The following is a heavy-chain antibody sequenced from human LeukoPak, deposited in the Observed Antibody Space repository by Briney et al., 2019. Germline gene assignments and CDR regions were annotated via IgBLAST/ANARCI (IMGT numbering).Heavy chain of an antibody. CDR3: ARVWQDYSGVDY. CDR2: ISTTGTTI. J-gene: IGHJ4*02. D-gene: IGHD2-21*01. Sequence: WVRQXPGKGLEWISYISTTGTTIHYADSVKGRFAISRDNAKSSLYLQMNSLRDEDTAVYYCARVWQDYSGVDYWGQGTLVTVS. V-gene: IGHV3-48*02.